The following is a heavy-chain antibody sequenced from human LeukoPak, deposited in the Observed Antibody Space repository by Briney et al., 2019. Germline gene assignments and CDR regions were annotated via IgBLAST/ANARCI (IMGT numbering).Heavy chain of an antibody. J-gene: IGHJ4*02. D-gene: IGHD2-15*01. CDR3: AREVGYCSGGSCYRGYYFDY. V-gene: IGHV1-18*01. CDR1: GYTFTSYG. Sequence: GASVKVSCKASGYTFTSYGINWVRQAPGQGLEWMGWISAYNGNTNYAQKLQGRVTMTTDTSTSTAYMELRSLRTDDTAVYYCAREVGYCSGGSCYRGYYFDYWGQGTLVTVSS. CDR2: ISAYNGNT.